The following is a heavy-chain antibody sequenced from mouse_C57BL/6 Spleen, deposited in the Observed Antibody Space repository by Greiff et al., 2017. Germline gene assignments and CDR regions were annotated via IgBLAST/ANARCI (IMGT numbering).Heavy chain of an antibody. V-gene: IGHV5-17*01. Sequence: EVQLVESGGGLVKPGGSLTLSCAASGFTFSDYGMHWVRQAPEKGLGWVAYISSGSSTIYYADTVKGRFTISRDNAKNTLFLQMTSLRSEDTAMDYCARQGDWYFDVWGTGTTVTVSS. CDR1: GFTFSDYG. J-gene: IGHJ1*03. CDR2: ISSGSSTI. CDR3: ARQGDWYFDV.